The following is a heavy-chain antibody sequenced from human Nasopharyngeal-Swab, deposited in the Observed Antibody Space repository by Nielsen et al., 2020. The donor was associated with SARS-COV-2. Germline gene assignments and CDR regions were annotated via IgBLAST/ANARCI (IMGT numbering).Heavy chain of an antibody. D-gene: IGHD3-9*01. CDR3: ARVSRYYDILTGYYAEDGMDV. Sequence: VRQAPGKGLEWVAVISYDGSNKYYADSAKGRFTISRDNAKNSLYLQMNSLRAEDTAVYYCARVSRYYDILTGYYAEDGMDVWGQGTTVTVSS. CDR2: ISYDGSNK. V-gene: IGHV3-33*05. J-gene: IGHJ6*02.